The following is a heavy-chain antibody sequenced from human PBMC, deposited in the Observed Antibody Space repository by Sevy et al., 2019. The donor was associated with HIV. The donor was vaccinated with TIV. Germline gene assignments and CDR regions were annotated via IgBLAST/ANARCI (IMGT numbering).Heavy chain of an antibody. J-gene: IGHJ6*02. Sequence: GESLKISCKGSGYSFTSYWIGWVRQMPGKGLEWMGIIYPGDSDTRYSPSFQGQVTISADKSISTAYLQWSSLKAPDTAMYYCARLGGDIVVVPAAEDYYYYGMDVWGQGTTVTVSS. D-gene: IGHD2-2*01. CDR3: ARLGGDIVVVPAAEDYYYYGMDV. CDR1: GYSFTSYW. CDR2: IYPGDSDT. V-gene: IGHV5-51*01.